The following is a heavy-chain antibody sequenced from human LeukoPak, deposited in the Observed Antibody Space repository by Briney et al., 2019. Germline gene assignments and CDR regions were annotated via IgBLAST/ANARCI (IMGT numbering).Heavy chain of an antibody. CDR2: ISYDGSNK. J-gene: IGHJ6*03. CDR1: GFTFSSYG. V-gene: IGHV3-30*03. D-gene: IGHD5-12*01. Sequence: GGSLRLSCAASGFTFSSYGMHWVRQAPGKGLEWVAVISYDGSNKYYADSVKGRFTISRDNAKNSLYLQMNSLRAEDTAVYYCARVSSATTLYYYYYYYMDVWGKGTTVTVSS. CDR3: ARVSSATTLYYYYYYYMDV.